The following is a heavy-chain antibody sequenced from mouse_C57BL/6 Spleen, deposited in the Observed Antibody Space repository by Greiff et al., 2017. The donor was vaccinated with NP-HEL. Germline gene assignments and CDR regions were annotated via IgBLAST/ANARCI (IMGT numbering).Heavy chain of an antibody. CDR1: GFTFSDYY. CDR2: INYDGSST. V-gene: IGHV5-16*01. Sequence: EVKLMESEGGLVQPGSSMKLSCTASGFTFSDYYMAWVRQVPEKGLEWVANINYDGSSTYYLDSLKSRFIISRDNAKNILYLQMSSLKSEDTATYYCARGRVFAYWGQGTLVTVSA. J-gene: IGHJ3*01. CDR3: ARGRVFAY.